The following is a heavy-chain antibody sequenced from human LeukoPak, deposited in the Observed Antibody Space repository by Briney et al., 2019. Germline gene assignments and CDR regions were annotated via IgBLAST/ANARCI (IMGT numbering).Heavy chain of an antibody. CDR2: ISSNGANT. CDR1: GFTFSTYA. J-gene: IGHJ5*02. Sequence: PGGSLRLSCSASGFTFSTYAMHWVRQAPGKGLEYVSAISSNGANTYYADSVKGRCTISRDNSKNMLYLQMSSLRAEDTAVYYCVKATEGYCTSTSCLGFDPWGQGTLVTVSS. CDR3: VKATEGYCTSTSCLGFDP. V-gene: IGHV3-64D*09. D-gene: IGHD2-2*01.